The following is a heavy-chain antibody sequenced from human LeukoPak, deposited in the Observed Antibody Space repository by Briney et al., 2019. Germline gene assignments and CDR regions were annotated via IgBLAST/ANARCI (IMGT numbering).Heavy chain of an antibody. Sequence: GGSLRLSCAASGFNFDDYGMSWVRQVPGKGLEWVSGINWDGGSTGYADSVKGRFTISRDNAKNSLYLQMNSLRVEDTALYYCARARRGSSYYFDSWGQGTLVTVSS. V-gene: IGHV3-20*04. CDR1: GFNFDDYG. D-gene: IGHD3-10*01. CDR3: ARARRGSSYYFDS. J-gene: IGHJ4*02. CDR2: INWDGGST.